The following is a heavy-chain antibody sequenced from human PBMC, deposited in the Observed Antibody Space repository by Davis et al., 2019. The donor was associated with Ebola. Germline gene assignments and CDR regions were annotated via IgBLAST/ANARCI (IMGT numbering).Heavy chain of an antibody. CDR3: AREGGRYYDSSGYVFDI. D-gene: IGHD3-22*01. CDR2: INPITGGT. Sequence: ASVTVSCKASGYRFISYYMHWVRQAPGQGLEWMGIINPITGGTSYAQNFQVRVNMTRDTSTSTVYMELSSLRSEDAAVYYCAREGGRYYDSSGYVFDIWGQGTMVKVSS. CDR1: GYRFISYY. J-gene: IGHJ3*02. V-gene: IGHV1-46*01.